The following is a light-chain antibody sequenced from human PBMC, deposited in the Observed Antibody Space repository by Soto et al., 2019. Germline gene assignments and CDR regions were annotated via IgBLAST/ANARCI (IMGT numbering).Light chain of an antibody. V-gene: IGKV3-11*01. J-gene: IGKJ5*01. CDR3: QQRSKWPIT. CDR2: DAS. Sequence: EIVLTQSPATLSLSPGERATLSCRASQIVSNYLAWYQQKPGQAPRLLIYDASSRATGIPARFSGSGSGTDFTLTISSLEPEDFAVYYCQQRSKWPITFGQGTRLEIK. CDR1: QIVSNY.